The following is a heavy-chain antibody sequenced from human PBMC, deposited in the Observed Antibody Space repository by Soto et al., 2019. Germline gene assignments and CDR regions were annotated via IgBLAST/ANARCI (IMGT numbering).Heavy chain of an antibody. Sequence: GGSLRLSCAASGFPFSTYVMHWVRQAPGKGLEWVALVWYDESDKYYTDSVKGRFTISRDNSKNTLFLQMNTLRAEDTAVYYCARVQRGQLLSSFADAFDIWGQGTMVTVSS. CDR1: GFPFSTYV. J-gene: IGHJ3*02. D-gene: IGHD2-2*01. CDR2: VWYDESDK. CDR3: ARVQRGQLLSSFADAFDI. V-gene: IGHV3-33*01.